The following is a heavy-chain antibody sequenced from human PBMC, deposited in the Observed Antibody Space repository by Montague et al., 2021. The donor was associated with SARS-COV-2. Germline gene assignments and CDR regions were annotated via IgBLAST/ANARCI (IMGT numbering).Heavy chain of an antibody. V-gene: IGHV2-70*04. D-gene: IGHD3-9*01. J-gene: IGHJ4*02. CDR3: ARSYYDILTAYYTPFDY. CDR1: GFSLSTSGMR. Sequence: PALVKPTQTLTLTCTFSGFSLSTSGMRASWIRQSPGKALEWLARIYWDDDKCYSTSLKTRLTISKDTSKNQVVLTMTNMDPVDTATYYCARSYYDILTAYYTPFDYWGQGTLVTVSS. CDR2: IYWDDDK.